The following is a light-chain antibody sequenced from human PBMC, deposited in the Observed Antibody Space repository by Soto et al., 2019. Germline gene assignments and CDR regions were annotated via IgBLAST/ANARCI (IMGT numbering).Light chain of an antibody. CDR2: DAS. J-gene: IGKJ2*01. V-gene: IGKV3-20*01. CDR1: RSVSTY. Sequence: EIVLTQSPATLSLSPGERATLSCSASRSVSTYFAWYEQKPGQAPRLLIHDASNRATGIRWRFSESAYETEFTLSIRRPDPEDFAVYSCQKYGSSPYTLGLGTKVDIK. CDR3: QKYGSSPYT.